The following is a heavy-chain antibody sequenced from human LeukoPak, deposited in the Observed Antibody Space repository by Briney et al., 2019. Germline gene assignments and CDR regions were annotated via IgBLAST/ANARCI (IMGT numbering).Heavy chain of an antibody. D-gene: IGHD2-8*01. J-gene: IGHJ4*02. CDR3: ARVADMVPFDY. CDR2: INPSGGST. V-gene: IGHV1-46*01. CDR1: GYTFTDYY. Sequence: ASVKVSCKASGYTFTDYYMHWVRQAPGQGLEWMGIINPSGGSTSYAQKFQGRVTMTRDMSTSTVYMELSSLRSEDTAVYYCARVADMVPFDYWGQGTLVTVSS.